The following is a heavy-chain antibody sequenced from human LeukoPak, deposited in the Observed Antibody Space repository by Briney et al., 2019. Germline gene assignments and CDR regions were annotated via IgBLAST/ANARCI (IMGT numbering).Heavy chain of an antibody. CDR3: ARERAVAGKFDY. V-gene: IGHV1-69*04. J-gene: IGHJ4*02. Sequence: SVKVSCKASGYTFTSYAISWVRQAPGQGLEWMGRIIPILGIANYAQKFQGRVTITADKSTSTAYMELSSLRSEDTAVYYCARERAVAGKFDYWGQGTLVTVSS. D-gene: IGHD6-19*01. CDR2: IIPILGIA. CDR1: GYTFTSYA.